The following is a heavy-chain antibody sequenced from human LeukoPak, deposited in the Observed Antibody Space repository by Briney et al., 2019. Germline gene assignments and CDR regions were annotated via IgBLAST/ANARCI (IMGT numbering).Heavy chain of an antibody. V-gene: IGHV4-34*01. J-gene: IGHJ4*02. D-gene: IGHD3-22*01. CDR3: ARWYFYDSSGYWYYFDY. CDR2: INHSGST. Sequence: SETLSLTCAVYGGSFSGYYWSWIRQPPGKGLEWIGEINHSGSTNYNPSLKSRVTISVDTSKNQFSLKLSSVTAADTAVYYCARWYFYDSSGYWYYFDYWGQGTLVTVSS. CDR1: GGSFSGYY.